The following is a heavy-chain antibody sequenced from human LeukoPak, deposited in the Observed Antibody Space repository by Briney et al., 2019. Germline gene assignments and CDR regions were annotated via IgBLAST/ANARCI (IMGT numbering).Heavy chain of an antibody. CDR1: GFTFSSYT. J-gene: IGHJ4*02. D-gene: IGHD3-3*01. CDR3: VKLGIFGLPRDY. V-gene: IGHV3-64D*08. CDR2: ITSDGATT. Sequence: GGSLRLSCSASGFTFSSYTMHWVRLSPEKGLEYVSVITSDGATTYYADSVRGRFTVSRDNFRNTLYLQMSSLRVEDTAVYYCVKLGIFGLPRDYWGPGTLVTVSP.